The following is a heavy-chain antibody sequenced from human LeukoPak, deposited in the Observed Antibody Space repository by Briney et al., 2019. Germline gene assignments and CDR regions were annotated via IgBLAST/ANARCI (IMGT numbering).Heavy chain of an antibody. CDR1: GYTFTGYY. J-gene: IGHJ4*02. D-gene: IGHD3-10*01. V-gene: IGHV1-2*02. CDR3: ARGGLLWFGEPGAPDY. CDR2: INPNSGGT. Sequence: ASVKVSCKASGYTFTGYYMHWVRQAPGQGLEWMGWINPNSGGTNYAQKFQGRVTMTRDTSISTAYMELSRLRSDDTAVYYCARGGLLWFGEPGAPDYWGQGTLVTVSS.